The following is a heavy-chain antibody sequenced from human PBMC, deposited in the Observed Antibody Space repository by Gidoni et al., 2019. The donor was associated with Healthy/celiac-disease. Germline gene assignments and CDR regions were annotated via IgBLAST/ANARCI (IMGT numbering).Heavy chain of an antibody. CDR2: ICYSGNT. D-gene: IGHD3-3*01. CDR3: SRAGKRDAYYDCWSGYYTLSNWFDP. CDR1: GGPISSHY. Sequence: QVQLQESGPGLVKPSETLSLPCTVPGGPISSHYCSWIWQPPGKGLEWMGNICYSGNTNYTPSLKSRVTISVETSKNQFSLKLSSVTAADTAVYYGSRAGKRDAYYDCWSGYYTLSNWFDPWGQGTLVTVSS. V-gene: IGHV4-59*11. J-gene: IGHJ5*02.